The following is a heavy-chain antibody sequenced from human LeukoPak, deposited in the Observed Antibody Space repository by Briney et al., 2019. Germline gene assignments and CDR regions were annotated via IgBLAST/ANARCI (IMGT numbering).Heavy chain of an antibody. CDR1: GYTFTSYY. V-gene: IGHV1-46*01. D-gene: IGHD3-22*01. Sequence: ASVKVSCKASGYTFTSYYMHWVRQAPGQGLEWMGIINPSGGSTSYAQKFQGRVTITADKSTSTAYMELSSLRSEDTAVYYCARDPYYDSSGYYYRWGYFDYWGQGTLVTVSS. CDR2: INPSGGST. J-gene: IGHJ4*02. CDR3: ARDPYYDSSGYYYRWGYFDY.